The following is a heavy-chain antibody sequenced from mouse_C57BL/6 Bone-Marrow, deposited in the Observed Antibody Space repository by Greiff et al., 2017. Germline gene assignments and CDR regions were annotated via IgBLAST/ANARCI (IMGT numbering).Heavy chain of an antibody. CDR2: INPTNGGT. J-gene: IGHJ1*03. CDR3: ARGLRYLHWYFDV. V-gene: IGHV1-26*01. D-gene: IGHD1-1*01. CDR1: GYTFTDYY. Sequence: VQLQQSGPELVKPGASVKISCKASGYTFTDYYMNWVKQSHGKSLEWIGDINPTNGGTSSNQKFKGKATLTVAKSSSTAYMALRGLTSEDSAVYYCARGLRYLHWYFDVWGTGTTVTVSS.